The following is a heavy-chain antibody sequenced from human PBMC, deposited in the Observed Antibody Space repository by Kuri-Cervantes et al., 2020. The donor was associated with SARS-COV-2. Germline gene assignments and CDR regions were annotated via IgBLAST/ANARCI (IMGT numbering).Heavy chain of an antibody. V-gene: IGHV5-51*01. Sequence: GESLKISCKGSGYSFTSYWIGWVRQMPGKGLEWMGIIYPGDSDTRYSPSFQGQVTISAGKSISTAYLQWSSLKASDTAMYYCARHTIAVAGTFSRYFDLWGRGTLVTVSS. CDR2: IYPGDSDT. CDR1: GYSFTSYW. CDR3: ARHTIAVAGTFSRYFDL. J-gene: IGHJ2*01. D-gene: IGHD6-19*01.